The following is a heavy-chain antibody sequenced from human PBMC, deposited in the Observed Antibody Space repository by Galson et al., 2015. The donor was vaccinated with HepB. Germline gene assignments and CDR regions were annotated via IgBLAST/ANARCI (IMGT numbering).Heavy chain of an antibody. J-gene: IGHJ4*01. CDR2: ISAYNGNG. CDR1: GYTFTRYT. CDR3: ARGGMATIGGPTFDY. Sequence: CKASGYTFTRYTISWLRQAPGQGLEWLGWISAYNGNGNSVQKVQGRVTMTTDTSTNTAYMELRRLKSDDTAVYYCARGGMATIGGPTFDYWGQGTLVTVSS. D-gene: IGHD5-24*01. V-gene: IGHV1-18*01.